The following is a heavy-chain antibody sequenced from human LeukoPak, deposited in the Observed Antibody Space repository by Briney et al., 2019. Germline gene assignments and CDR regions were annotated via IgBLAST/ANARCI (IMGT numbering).Heavy chain of an antibody. Sequence: GGSLRLFCAASGFTFSSYSMNWVRQAPGKGLEWVSSISSSSSYIYYADLVKGRFTISRDNAKNSLYLQMNRLRAEDTAVYYWARVPYDYVWGSYRFGPFDYWGQGTLVTVSS. CDR1: GFTFSSYS. CDR3: ARVPYDYVWGSYRFGPFDY. V-gene: IGHV3-21*01. CDR2: ISSSSSYI. J-gene: IGHJ4*02. D-gene: IGHD3-16*02.